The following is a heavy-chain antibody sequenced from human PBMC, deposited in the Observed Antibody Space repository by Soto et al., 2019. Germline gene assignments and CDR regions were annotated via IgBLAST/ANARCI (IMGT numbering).Heavy chain of an antibody. V-gene: IGHV3-48*03. Sequence: GGSLRLSCAASGFTFSSYEMNWVRQAPGKGLEWVSYISSSGSTTNYPDSVRGWFTISRDNAKNSLFLQMNSLRVEDTAVYYCAPAPTGLDVWGQGTTVTVSS. CDR1: GFTFSSYE. D-gene: IGHD1-1*01. CDR2: ISSSGSTT. CDR3: APAPTGLDV. J-gene: IGHJ6*02.